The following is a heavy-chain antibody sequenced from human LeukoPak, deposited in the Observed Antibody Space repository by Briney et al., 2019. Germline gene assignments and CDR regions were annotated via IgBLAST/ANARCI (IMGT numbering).Heavy chain of an antibody. D-gene: IGHD2-15*01. Sequence: PSETLSLTCAVYGGSFSAYYWSWIRQPPGKGLEWIGEINHSGSTNYNPPLKSRVTISVDTSKNQFSLKLSSVIAADTAVYYCARYSRGVGAASDYWGQGTLVTVSS. V-gene: IGHV4-34*01. CDR3: ARYSRGVGAASDY. CDR2: INHSGST. CDR1: GGSFSAYY. J-gene: IGHJ4*02.